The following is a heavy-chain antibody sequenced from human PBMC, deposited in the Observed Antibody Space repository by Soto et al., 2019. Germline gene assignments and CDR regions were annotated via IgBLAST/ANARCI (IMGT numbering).Heavy chain of an antibody. CDR3: ARHYYDSSGYGYFDY. J-gene: IGHJ4*02. V-gene: IGHV3-21*01. CDR2: ISSSSSYI. Sequence: LRLSCAASGFTFSSYSMNWVRQAPGKGLEWVSSISSSSSYIYYADSVKGRFTISRDNAKNSLYLQMNSLRAEDTAVYYCARHYYDSSGYGYFDYWGQGTLVTVSS. CDR1: GFTFSSYS. D-gene: IGHD3-22*01.